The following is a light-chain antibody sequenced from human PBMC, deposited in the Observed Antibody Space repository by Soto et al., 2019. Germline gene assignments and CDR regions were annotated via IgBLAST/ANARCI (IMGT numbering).Light chain of an antibody. V-gene: IGKV3-20*01. CDR3: QLYGSSPI. CDR1: QSVSSSY. CDR2: GAS. J-gene: IGKJ2*01. Sequence: EIVLTQSPGTLSLSPGERATLSCRASQSVSSSYLAWYQQRPRQAPRLLIYGASSSATGIPDRFSGSGSGTDFTLTISRLEPEDFAVYYCQLYGSSPIFAQGTKLEIK.